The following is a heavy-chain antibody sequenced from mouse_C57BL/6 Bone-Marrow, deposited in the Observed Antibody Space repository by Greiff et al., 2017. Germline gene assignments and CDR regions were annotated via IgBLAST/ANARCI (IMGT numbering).Heavy chain of an antibody. V-gene: IGHV1-64*01. J-gene: IGHJ2*01. D-gene: IGHD1-1*01. CDR1: GYTFTSYW. CDR2: IHPNSGST. CDR3: AREGYYYGSYYFDY. Sequence: QVQLQQPGAELVKPGASVTLSCKASGYTFTSYWMHWVKQRPGQGLEWIGMIHPNSGSTNYNAKFKSKATLTVDKSSSTAYMQLSILTSEDAAVYYCAREGYYYGSYYFDYWGQGTTLTVSS.